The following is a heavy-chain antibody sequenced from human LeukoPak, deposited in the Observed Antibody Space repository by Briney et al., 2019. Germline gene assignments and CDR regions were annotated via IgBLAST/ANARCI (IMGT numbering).Heavy chain of an antibody. D-gene: IGHD6-13*01. V-gene: IGHV4-59*01. CDR3: AKRGRSSWYFDY. J-gene: IGHJ4*02. CDR2: IHYSGTT. CDR1: GGSISGYY. Sequence: PSETLCLTCTVSGGSISGYYWNWIRQPPGKGLEWIGYIHYSGTTNYNPSLKSRVTISVDTSKNQLSLKLSSVTAADTAVYFCAKRGRSSWYFDYWGQGTQVTVSS.